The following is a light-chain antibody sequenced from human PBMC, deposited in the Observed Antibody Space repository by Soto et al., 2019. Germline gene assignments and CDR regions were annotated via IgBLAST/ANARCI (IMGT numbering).Light chain of an antibody. J-gene: IGKJ3*01. CDR3: QQYNDLPPFT. CDR2: GAS. Sequence: ETVLTQSPATLSVSPGERVTLSCRASQSVSRYLAWYQHKPGQAPRLLIYGASTRATGIPARFDGSGSGTEFTLTLSSLQSEDFAVYYCQQYNDLPPFTFGPGTKVDIK. V-gene: IGKV3-15*01. CDR1: QSVSRY.